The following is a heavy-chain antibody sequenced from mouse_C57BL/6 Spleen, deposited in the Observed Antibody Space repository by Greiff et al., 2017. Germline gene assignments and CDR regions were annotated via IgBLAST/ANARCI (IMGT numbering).Heavy chain of an antibody. CDR1: GFTFSSYA. CDR3: TREKGGFYFDY. Sequence: VKLVESGEGLVKPGGSLKLSCAASGFTFSSYAMSWVRQTPEKRLEWVAYISSGGDYIYYADTVKGRFTISRDNARNTLYLQMSSLKSEDTAMYYCTREKGGFYFDYWGQGTTLTVSS. J-gene: IGHJ2*01. V-gene: IGHV5-9-1*02. CDR2: ISSGGDYI.